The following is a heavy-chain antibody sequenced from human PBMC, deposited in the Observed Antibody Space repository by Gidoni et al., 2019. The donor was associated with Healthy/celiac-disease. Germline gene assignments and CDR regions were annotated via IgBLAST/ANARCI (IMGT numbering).Heavy chain of an antibody. V-gene: IGHV3-33*01. CDR2: IWYDGSNK. D-gene: IGHD6-13*01. Sequence: QVQLVESGGGVVQPGRSLRLSCAASGFTFSSYGMHWVRQAPGKGLEWVAVIWYDGSNKYYADSVKGRFTISRDNSKNTLYLQMNSLRAEDTAVYYCARDDSSSWYNIERGAEYFQHWGQGTLVTVSS. CDR1: GFTFSSYG. J-gene: IGHJ1*01. CDR3: ARDDSSSWYNIERGAEYFQH.